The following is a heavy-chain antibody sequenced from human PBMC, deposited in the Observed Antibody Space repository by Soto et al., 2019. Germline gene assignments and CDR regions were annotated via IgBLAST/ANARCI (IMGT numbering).Heavy chain of an antibody. D-gene: IGHD3-10*01. CDR2: ISYDGSNE. CDR3: AKCHYGSGSYYKGSWYFDL. J-gene: IGHJ2*01. Sequence: QVQLVESGGGVVQPGRSLRLSCAASGFTFSHYDIHWVRQAPGKGLEWVAIISYDGSNEYYADSVKGRFAISRDNSKNTRYLQMNSLRAEDAAVYYCAKCHYGSGSYYKGSWYFDLWGRGTLVTVSS. CDR1: GFTFSHYD. V-gene: IGHV3-30*18.